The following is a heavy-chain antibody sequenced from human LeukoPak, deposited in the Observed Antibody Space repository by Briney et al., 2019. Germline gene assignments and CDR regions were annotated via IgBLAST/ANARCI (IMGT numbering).Heavy chain of an antibody. CDR2: ISGSGGST. Sequence: GGSLRLSCAASGFTFSSYAMSWVRQAPGKGLEWVSAISGSGGSTYYADSVKGRFTISRDNAKNSLYLQMNSLRAEDTAVYYCASLNYYDSSGYYVEAFDIWGQGTMVTVSS. CDR1: GFTFSSYA. J-gene: IGHJ3*02. V-gene: IGHV3-23*01. CDR3: ASLNYYDSSGYYVEAFDI. D-gene: IGHD3-22*01.